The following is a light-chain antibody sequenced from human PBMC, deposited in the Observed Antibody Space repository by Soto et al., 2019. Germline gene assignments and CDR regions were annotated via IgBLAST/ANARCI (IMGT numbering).Light chain of an antibody. CDR1: QSISSTY. CDR2: GAS. V-gene: IGKV3-20*01. CDR3: QQYGSSSWT. Sequence: EIVSTQSPGTLSLSPGERATLSCRAGQSISSTYLAWYQQKPGQAPRLLIYGASSRATGIPDRFSGSGSGTDFTLTISRLEPEDFAVYYCQQYGSSSWTFGQGTKVDIK. J-gene: IGKJ1*01.